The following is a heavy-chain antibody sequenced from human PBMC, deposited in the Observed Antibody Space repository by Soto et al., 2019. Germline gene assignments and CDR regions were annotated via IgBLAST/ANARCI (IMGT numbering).Heavy chain of an antibody. V-gene: IGHV4-61*01. CDR1: GGSVGSGSYY. J-gene: IGHJ5*02. CDR3: ARALHNWNFGLDP. Sequence: QMQLQESGPGLVKPSETLSLTCTVSGGSVGSGSYYWSWIRQPPGKGLEWIGYVYYSGTTNYNPSLKSRVTISVDTSKNQFSLKMRSVTAADTAVYYCARALHNWNFGLDPWGQGTLVTVSS. CDR2: VYYSGTT. D-gene: IGHD1-7*01.